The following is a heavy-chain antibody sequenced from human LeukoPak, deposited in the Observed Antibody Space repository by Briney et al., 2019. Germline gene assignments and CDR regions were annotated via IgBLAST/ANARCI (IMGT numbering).Heavy chain of an antibody. CDR1: GYTFTGYY. V-gene: IGHV1-2*02. D-gene: IGHD5-24*01. J-gene: IGHJ4*02. CDR2: INPNSGGT. CDR3: ARWGEMAGNRGFDY. Sequence: ASVKVSCKASGYTFTGYYMHWVRQTPGQGLEWMGWINPNSGGTNYAQKFQGRVTMTRDTSISTAYMELSRLRSDDTAVYYCARWGEMAGNRGFDYWGQGTLVTVSS.